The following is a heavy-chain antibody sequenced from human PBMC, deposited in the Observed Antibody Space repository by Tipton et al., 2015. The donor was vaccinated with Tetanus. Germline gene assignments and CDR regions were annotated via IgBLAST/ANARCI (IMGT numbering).Heavy chain of an antibody. CDR3: ARDERYGDYAY. CDR2: TYYSGST. Sequence: TLSLTCTVSGGSVRSGSYYWSWIRQPPGKGLEWIGYTYYSGSTGYNPSLKSRVTISIDSSKNQFSLKLTSVTAADTAVYYCARDERYGDYAYWGQGALVTVSS. CDR1: GGSVRSGSYY. J-gene: IGHJ4*02. V-gene: IGHV4-61*01. D-gene: IGHD4-17*01.